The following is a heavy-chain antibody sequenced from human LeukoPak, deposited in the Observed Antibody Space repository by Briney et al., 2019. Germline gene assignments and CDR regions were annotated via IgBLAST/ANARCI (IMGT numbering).Heavy chain of an antibody. CDR1: GFTFSSYA. V-gene: IGHV3-30*01. Sequence: GGSLRLSCAASGFTFSSYAMHWVRQAPGKGLEWVAVISYDGSNKYYADSMKGRFTISRDNSKNTLYLQMNSLRAEDTAVYYCARGGYYDSSGYYSAFDYWGQGTLVTVSS. D-gene: IGHD3-22*01. CDR3: ARGGYYDSSGYYSAFDY. CDR2: ISYDGSNK. J-gene: IGHJ4*02.